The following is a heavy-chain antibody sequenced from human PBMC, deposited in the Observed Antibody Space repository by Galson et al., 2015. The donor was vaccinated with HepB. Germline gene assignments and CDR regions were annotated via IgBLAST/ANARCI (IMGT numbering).Heavy chain of an antibody. CDR3: ARDCSGGSCYDY. Sequence: SVKVSCKASGYTFTGYYMHWVRQAPGQGLEWMGWINPNSGGTNYAQKFQGRVTMARDTSISTAYMELSRLRSDDTAVYYCARDCSGGSCYDYWGQGTPVTVSS. CDR1: GYTFTGYY. V-gene: IGHV1-2*02. CDR2: INPNSGGT. D-gene: IGHD2-15*01. J-gene: IGHJ4*02.